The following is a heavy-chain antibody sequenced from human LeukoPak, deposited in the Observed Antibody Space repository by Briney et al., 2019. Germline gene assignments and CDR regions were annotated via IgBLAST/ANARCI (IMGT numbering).Heavy chain of an antibody. CDR2: IYYSGST. D-gene: IGHD2-21*01. CDR3: ARVIGGDYPDY. V-gene: IGHV4-61*01. J-gene: IGHJ4*02. Sequence: SETLSLTCTVSGGSISSSSYYWSWIRQPPGKGLEWIGYIYYSGSTNYNPSLKSRVTISVDTSKNQFSLKLSSVTTADTAVYYCARVIGGDYPDYWGQGTLVTVSS. CDR1: GGSISSSSYY.